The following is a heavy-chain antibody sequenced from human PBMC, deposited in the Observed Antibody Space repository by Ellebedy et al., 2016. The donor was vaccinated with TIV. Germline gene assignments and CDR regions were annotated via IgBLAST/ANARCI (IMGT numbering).Heavy chain of an antibody. CDR2: IYYSGST. D-gene: IGHD3-10*01. CDR1: GGSISSSSYY. V-gene: IGHV4-39*07. Sequence: MPSETLSLTCTVSGGSISSSSYYWGWIRQPPGKGLEWIGSIYYSGSTNYNPSLKSRVTILVDTSKNQFSLKLSSVTAADTAVYYCARGLGYYGSGSYWPFWGQGTLVTVSS. CDR3: ARGLGYYGSGSYWPF. J-gene: IGHJ4*02.